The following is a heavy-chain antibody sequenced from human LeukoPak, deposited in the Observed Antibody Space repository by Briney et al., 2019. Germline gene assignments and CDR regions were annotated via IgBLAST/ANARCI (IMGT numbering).Heavy chain of an antibody. V-gene: IGHV3-9*01. CDR3: VKDPLPQYYCGGDVLFDY. Sequence: GGSLRLSCSASGFMFEDYAMHWVRQFPGKGLEWVSGITWNSGSVGYADSVKGRFTISRDNAKNSLYLQMNSLRPEDTALYHCVKDPLPQYYCGGDVLFDYWGQGALVSVSP. J-gene: IGHJ4*02. D-gene: IGHD2-21*02. CDR1: GFMFEDYA. CDR2: ITWNSGSV.